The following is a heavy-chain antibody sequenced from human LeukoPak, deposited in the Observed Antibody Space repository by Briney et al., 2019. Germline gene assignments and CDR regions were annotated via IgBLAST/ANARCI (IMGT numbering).Heavy chain of an antibody. J-gene: IGHJ3*02. CDR1: GGSFSGYY. Sequence: SETLSLTCAVYGGSFSGYYWSWIRQPPGKGLEWIGEINHSGSTNYNPSLKSRVTISVDTSKNQFSLKLSSVTAADTAVYYCARDQGYSSSWYRAFDIWGQGTMVTVSS. CDR2: INHSGST. D-gene: IGHD6-13*01. V-gene: IGHV4-34*01. CDR3: ARDQGYSSSWYRAFDI.